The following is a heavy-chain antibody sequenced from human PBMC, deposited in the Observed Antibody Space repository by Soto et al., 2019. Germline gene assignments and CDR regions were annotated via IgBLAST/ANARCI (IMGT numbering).Heavy chain of an antibody. CDR2: IYYSGST. D-gene: IGHD6-13*01. CDR1: GGSVSSGGYY. CDR3: ARVGAANYYYGMDV. Sequence: LSLTCTVSGGSVSSGGYYWSWIRQHPGKGLEWIGYIYYSGSTYYNPSLKSRVTISVDTSKNQFSLKLSSVTAADTAVYYCARVGAANYYYGMDVWGQGTTVTVSS. J-gene: IGHJ6*02. V-gene: IGHV4-31*03.